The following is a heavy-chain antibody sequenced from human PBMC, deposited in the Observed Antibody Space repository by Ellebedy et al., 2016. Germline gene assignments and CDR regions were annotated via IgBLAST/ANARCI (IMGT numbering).Heavy chain of an antibody. J-gene: IGHJ4*02. V-gene: IGHV1-24*01. Sequence: ASVKVSCKASGGTLSNYAINWVRQAPGQGLEWMGGFDPEDGETIYAQKFQGRVTMTEDTSTDTAYMELSSLRSEDTAVYYCATDVVVWGRPLYYWGQGTLVTVSS. CDR3: ATDVVVWGRPLYY. CDR1: GGTLSNYA. D-gene: IGHD7-27*01. CDR2: FDPEDGET.